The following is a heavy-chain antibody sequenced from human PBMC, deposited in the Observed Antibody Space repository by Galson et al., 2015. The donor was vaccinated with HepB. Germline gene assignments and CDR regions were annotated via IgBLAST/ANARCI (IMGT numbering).Heavy chain of an antibody. CDR2: ISSSSGTI. CDR1: GFTFSSYS. D-gene: IGHD5-12*01. Sequence: SLRLSCAASGFTFSSYSMSWVRQAPGKGLEWVSYISSSSGTIFYADSVRGRFTISRDSVKNSLYLQMNSLRDEDTAVYYCARGQDIVGATDFDYWGQGTLVTVSS. CDR3: ARGQDIVGATDFDY. J-gene: IGHJ4*02. V-gene: IGHV3-48*02.